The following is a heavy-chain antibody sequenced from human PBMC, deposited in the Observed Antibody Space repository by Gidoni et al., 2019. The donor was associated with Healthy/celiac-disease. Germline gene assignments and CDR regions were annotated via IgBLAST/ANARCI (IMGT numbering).Heavy chain of an antibody. D-gene: IGHD1-26*01. V-gene: IGHV3-48*02. CDR2: ISSSSSTI. CDR3: ARDRRGVVGAPTPYYFDY. J-gene: IGHJ4*02. Sequence: EVQLVESGGGLVQPGGSLRLSCAASGFTFSSYSMNWVRQAPGKGLEWVSYISSSSSTIYYADSVKGRFTISRDNAKNSLYLQMNSLRDEDTAVYYCARDRRGVVGAPTPYYFDYWGQGTLVTVSS. CDR1: GFTFSSYS.